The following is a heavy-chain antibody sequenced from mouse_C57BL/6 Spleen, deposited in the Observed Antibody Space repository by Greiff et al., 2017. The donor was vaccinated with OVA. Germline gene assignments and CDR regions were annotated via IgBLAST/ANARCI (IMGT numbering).Heavy chain of an antibody. CDR1: GFTFSSYA. CDR3: TRALSWYFDV. CDR2: ISSGGDYI. V-gene: IGHV5-9-1*02. Sequence: EVKLMESGEGLVKPGGSLKLSCAASGFTFSSYAMSWVRQTPEKRLEWVAYISSGGDYIYYADTVKGRFTISRDNARNTLYLQMSSLKSEDTAMYYCTRALSWYFDVWGTGTTVTVSS. J-gene: IGHJ1*03.